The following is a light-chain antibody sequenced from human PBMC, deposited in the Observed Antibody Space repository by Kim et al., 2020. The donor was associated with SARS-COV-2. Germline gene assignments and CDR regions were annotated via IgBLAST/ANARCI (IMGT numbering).Light chain of an antibody. CDR2: DVN. CDR3: CSYAGSYSAV. J-gene: IGLJ2*01. CDR1: SSDVGDYDY. Sequence: QSGTIFCTDTSSDVGDYDYVSWYQQHPGKVPKVMIYDVNRRPSGVPHRFSGCKSGNADSLSISGLQAEDEADYYCCSYAGSYSAVFVGGTQLTV. V-gene: IGLV2-11*01.